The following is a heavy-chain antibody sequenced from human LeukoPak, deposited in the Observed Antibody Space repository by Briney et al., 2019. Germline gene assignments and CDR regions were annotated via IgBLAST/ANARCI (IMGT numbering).Heavy chain of an antibody. J-gene: IGHJ6*03. D-gene: IGHD5-24*01. Sequence: SETLSLTCTVSGGSISSYYWSWIRQPPGKGLEWIGYIYYSGSTNYNPSLKSRVTISVDTSKNQFSLRLSSVTAADTAVYYCARDQREMATIAFYYYYYMDVWGKGTTVTVSS. CDR3: ARDQREMATIAFYYYYYMDV. CDR2: IYYSGST. CDR1: GGSISSYY. V-gene: IGHV4-59*01.